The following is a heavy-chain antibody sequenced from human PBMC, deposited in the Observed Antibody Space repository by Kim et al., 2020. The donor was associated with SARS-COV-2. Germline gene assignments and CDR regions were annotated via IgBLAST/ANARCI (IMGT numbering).Heavy chain of an antibody. D-gene: IGHD3-22*01. CDR3: ASAGYGSSGYYFVY. CDR2: ISSSSGYI. V-gene: IGHV3-21*01. Sequence: GGSLRLSCAASGFTFSSYSMNWVRQAPGKGLEWVSSISSSSGYIYYADSVKGRFTISRDNAKNSLYLQMNSLRAEDTAVYYCASAGYGSSGYYFVYWGQGTLVTVSS. J-gene: IGHJ4*02. CDR1: GFTFSSYS.